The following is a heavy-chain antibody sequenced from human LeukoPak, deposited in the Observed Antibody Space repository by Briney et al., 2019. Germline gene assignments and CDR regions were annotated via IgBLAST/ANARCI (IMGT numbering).Heavy chain of an antibody. CDR1: GFTFSNYA. V-gene: IGHV3-64*01. J-gene: IGHJ4*02. D-gene: IGHD1-14*01. Sequence: GGSLRLSCAASGFTFSNYAMNWVRQAPGKGLEFVSGISSNGAGTYYANSVKGRFTISRDNSKNTLYLQMGSLTTDDTAVYYCARGSPEEFAYWGQGTLVTVSS. CDR2: ISSNGAGT. CDR3: ARGSPEEFAY.